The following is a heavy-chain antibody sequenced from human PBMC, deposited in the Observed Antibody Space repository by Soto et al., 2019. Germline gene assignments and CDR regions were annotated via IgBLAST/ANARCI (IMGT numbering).Heavy chain of an antibody. CDR2: MNPGVSS. J-gene: IGHJ5*02. CDR1: GGPFSGYY. V-gene: IGHV4-34*01. D-gene: IGHD3-10*01. Sequence: QVLLQQWGAGLLKPSETLSLTCAVNGGPFSGYYWSWIRQPPGKGLEWIGEMNPGVSSNYNPSLKSRVTVSVDTSKKQFSLTLTSVTAADTAVYYCARGSRRARVGNGFDPWGQGTLVTVSS. CDR3: ARGSRRARVGNGFDP.